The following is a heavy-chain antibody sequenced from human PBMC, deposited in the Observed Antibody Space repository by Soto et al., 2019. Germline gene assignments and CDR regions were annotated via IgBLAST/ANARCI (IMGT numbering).Heavy chain of an antibody. CDR3: ARCVGAVAGSN. D-gene: IGHD6-19*01. J-gene: IGHJ1*01. CDR1: GFTLSSYW. Sequence: EVQLVESGGGLVQPGGSLRLSCVASGFTLSSYWMSWVRQAPGKGPEWVANIKGDGSEKYYADSVKGRFTISRDNAKNSLLLEMNRLRAEDTALYYCARCVGAVAGSNWGQGTLVTVSS. V-gene: IGHV3-7*05. CDR2: IKGDGSEK.